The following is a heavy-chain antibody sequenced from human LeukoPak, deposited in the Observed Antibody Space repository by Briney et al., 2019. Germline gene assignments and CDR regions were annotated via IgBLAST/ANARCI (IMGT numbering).Heavy chain of an antibody. J-gene: IGHJ4*02. CDR1: GFTFSSYA. CDR2: IYYSGST. D-gene: IGHD2-15*01. Sequence: GSLRLSCAASGFTFSSYAMSWVRQAPGKGLEWIGSIYYSGSTYYNPSLKSRVTISVDTSKNQFSLKLSSVTAADTAVYYCARAGGSSGPDYWGQGTLVTASS. V-gene: IGHV4-39*07. CDR3: ARAGGSSGPDY.